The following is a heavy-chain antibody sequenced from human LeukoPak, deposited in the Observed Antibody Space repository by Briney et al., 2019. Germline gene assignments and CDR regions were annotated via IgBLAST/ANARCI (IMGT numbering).Heavy chain of an antibody. Sequence: GGSLRLSCADSGFTFSNAWMSWVRQAPGKGLEWVSVIYSGGSTYYADSVKGRFTISRDNSKNTLYLQMNSLRAEDTAVYYCASSSSSDYYYYYMDVWGKGTTVTVSS. CDR3: ASSSSSDYYYYYMDV. J-gene: IGHJ6*03. D-gene: IGHD6-6*01. CDR1: GFTFSNAW. V-gene: IGHV3-66*02. CDR2: IYSGGST.